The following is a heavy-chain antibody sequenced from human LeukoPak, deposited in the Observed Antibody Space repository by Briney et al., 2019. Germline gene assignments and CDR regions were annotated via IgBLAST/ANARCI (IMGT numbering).Heavy chain of an antibody. CDR2: IYYSGIT. V-gene: IGHV4-59*12. D-gene: IGHD2/OR15-2a*01. CDR3: AREGIVRTYDQ. CDR1: GDSISSYY. J-gene: IGHJ4*02. Sequence: SETLSLTCTVSGDSISSYYWYWFRQPPGKELEWIACIYYSGITHYNPSLKSRVTISLDTSKNQFSLRLSSVTAADTAVYYCAREGIVRTYDQWGQGTLVTISS.